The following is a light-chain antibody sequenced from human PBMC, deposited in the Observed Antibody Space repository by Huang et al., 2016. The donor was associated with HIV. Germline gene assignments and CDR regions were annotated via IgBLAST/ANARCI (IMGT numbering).Light chain of an antibody. Sequence: IVMTQSPATLSVSPGERVTLSCRASRSVGNTLAWYQQKVGQPPRLLIYGASTRATGIAARCSGSGSGTDFTLTISSLQSEDFAVYYCQQYNDWPPWYTFGQGTKLEIK. CDR3: QQYNDWPPWYT. V-gene: IGKV3-15*01. J-gene: IGKJ2*01. CDR1: RSVGNT. CDR2: GAS.